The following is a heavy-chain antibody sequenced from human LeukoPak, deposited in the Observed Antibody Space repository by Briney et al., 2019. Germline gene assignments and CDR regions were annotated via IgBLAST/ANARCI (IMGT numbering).Heavy chain of an antibody. V-gene: IGHV3-7*04. D-gene: IGHD6-13*01. Sequence: GESLRLSCAASGFTFSSYWMSWVRQPPEKGLEWVANIKQDGSEKYYVDSVKGRFTISTGNAKNSLYLQMNSLRAEDTAVYYCARGTIAAAGYYYFDYWGQGAQVTVSS. J-gene: IGHJ4*02. CDR1: GFTFSSYW. CDR3: ARGTIAAAGYYYFDY. CDR2: IKQDGSEK.